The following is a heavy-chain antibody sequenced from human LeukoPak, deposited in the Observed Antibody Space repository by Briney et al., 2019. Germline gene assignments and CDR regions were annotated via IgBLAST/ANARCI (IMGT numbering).Heavy chain of an antibody. CDR3: ARAVRGVITSYDYYYYMDV. Sequence: GGSLRLSCAASGFTFSSYSMNWVRQAPGKGLEWVSSISSSSSYIYYADSAKGRFTISRDNAKNSLYLQMNSLRAEDTAVYYCARAVRGVITSYDYYYYMDVWGKGTTVTVSS. CDR2: ISSSSSYI. J-gene: IGHJ6*03. D-gene: IGHD3-10*01. CDR1: GFTFSSYS. V-gene: IGHV3-21*01.